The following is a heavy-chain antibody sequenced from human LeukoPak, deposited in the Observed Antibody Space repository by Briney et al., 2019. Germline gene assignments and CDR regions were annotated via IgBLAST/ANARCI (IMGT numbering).Heavy chain of an antibody. V-gene: IGHV4-59*01. CDR2: ISDSGST. CDR1: GGSISGYY. Sequence: SETLSLTCTVSGGSISGYYWSWVRQPPGKGLEWIGYISDSGSTNYNPSLKSRVTISVDTSKNRFSLNLNSVTAADTAVYYCARGRQVGNTGYYFDYWGQGTLVTVSS. J-gene: IGHJ4*02. D-gene: IGHD1-26*01. CDR3: ARGRQVGNTGYYFDY.